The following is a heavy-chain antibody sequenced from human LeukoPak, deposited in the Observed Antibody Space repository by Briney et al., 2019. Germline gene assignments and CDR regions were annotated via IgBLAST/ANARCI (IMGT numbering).Heavy chain of an antibody. Sequence: PGGSLRLSCAASGFTFSSYGMHWVRQAPGKGLEWVAVIWYDGSNKYYADSVKGRFTISRDNSKDTLYLQMNSLRAEDTAVYYCAKGGDPQWDYWGQGTLVTVSS. V-gene: IGHV3-30*02. CDR2: IWYDGSNK. J-gene: IGHJ4*02. CDR3: AKGGDPQWDY. D-gene: IGHD2-21*02. CDR1: GFTFSSYG.